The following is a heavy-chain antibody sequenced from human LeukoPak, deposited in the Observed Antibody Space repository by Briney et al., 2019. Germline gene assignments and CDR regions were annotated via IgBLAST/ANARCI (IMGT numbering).Heavy chain of an antibody. V-gene: IGHV1-2*02. Sequence: GASVKVSCKASGYTFTGYYMHWVRQAPGQGLEWMGWINPNSGGTNYAQKFQGRVTMTRDTSISTAYMELSRLRSDDTAVYYCARDWGMTTVTTGGRNWFDPWGQGTLVTVSS. CDR1: GYTFTGYY. CDR3: ARDWGMTTVTTGGRNWFDP. J-gene: IGHJ5*02. CDR2: INPNSGGT. D-gene: IGHD4-17*01.